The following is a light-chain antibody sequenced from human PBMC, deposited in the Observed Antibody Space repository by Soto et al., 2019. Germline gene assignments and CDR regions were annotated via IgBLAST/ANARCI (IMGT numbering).Light chain of an antibody. V-gene: IGKV3-15*01. CDR2: GAS. Sequence: EIVMTQSPATLSVSPGEIATLSCRSRQSVSSNLACYQQKPGQAPSLLIYGASTRATGIPARFRGSRSGTEFTLTISRLQSEDFAVYYCQQYNNWTPTFGPGTKVDIK. CDR3: QQYNNWTPT. J-gene: IGKJ3*01. CDR1: QSVSSN.